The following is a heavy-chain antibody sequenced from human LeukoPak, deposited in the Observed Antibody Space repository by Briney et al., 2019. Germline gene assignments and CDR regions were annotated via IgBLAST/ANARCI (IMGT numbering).Heavy chain of an antibody. CDR2: IWYDGSNK. V-gene: IGHV3-33*01. CDR1: GFTFSSYG. CDR3: ARDGETTGSISSWFDY. J-gene: IGHJ4*02. Sequence: PGGSLRLSCAASGFTFSSYGMHWVRQAPGKGLEWVAVIWYDGSNKYYADPVKGRFTISRDNSENTLYLQMNSLRAEDTALYYCARDGETTGSISSWFDYWGQGTLVTVSS. D-gene: IGHD6-13*01.